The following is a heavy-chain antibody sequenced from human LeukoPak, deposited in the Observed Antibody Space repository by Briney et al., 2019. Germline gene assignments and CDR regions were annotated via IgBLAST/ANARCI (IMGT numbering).Heavy chain of an antibody. D-gene: IGHD3-22*01. CDR3: ATGYSDSLRSPLDS. J-gene: IGHJ5*01. Sequence: GGSLRLSCAASGFTFSSYAMSWVRQAPGKGLEWVSAISSGGGRTYYADSVKGRFTISRDDSKNTLFLQMNSLRAEDTAVYYCATGYSDSLRSPLDSWGQGTLVTVSS. CDR2: ISSGGGRT. V-gene: IGHV3-23*01. CDR1: GFTFSSYA.